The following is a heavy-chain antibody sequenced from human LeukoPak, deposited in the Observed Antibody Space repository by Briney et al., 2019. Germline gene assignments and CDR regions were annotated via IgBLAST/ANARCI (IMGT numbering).Heavy chain of an antibody. CDR3: ARVAPVAGTGWFDP. D-gene: IGHD6-19*01. J-gene: IGHJ5*02. Sequence: SETLSLTCTVSGYSISSYYWSWIRQPPGKGLEWIGYITYSGSTDYNPSLRSRVTISVDTSKNQFSLKLSSVTAADMGVYYCARVAPVAGTGWFDPWGQGTLVTVSS. V-gene: IGHV4-59*01. CDR1: GYSISSYY. CDR2: ITYSGST.